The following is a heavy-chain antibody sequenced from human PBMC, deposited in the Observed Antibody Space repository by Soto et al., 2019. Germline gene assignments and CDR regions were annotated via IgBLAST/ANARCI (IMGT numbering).Heavy chain of an antibody. J-gene: IGHJ6*03. V-gene: IGHV3-23*01. D-gene: IGHD5-18*01. CDR2: ISGSGGST. CDR3: AKDGVDTAMADYYYYYMDV. Sequence: GGSLRLSCAASGFTFSSYAMSWVRQAPGKGLEWVSAISGSGGSTYYADSVKGRFTISRDNSKNTLYLQMNSLRAEDTAVYYCAKDGVDTAMADYYYYYMDVWGKGTTVTVSS. CDR1: GFTFSSYA.